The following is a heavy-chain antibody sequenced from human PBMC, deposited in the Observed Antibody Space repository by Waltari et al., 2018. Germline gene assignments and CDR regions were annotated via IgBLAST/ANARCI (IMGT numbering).Heavy chain of an antibody. V-gene: IGHV1-69*05. CDR3: ASGPSLLWFRASLGFAS. J-gene: IGHJ4*02. CDR2: LIPISGTA. CDR1: GGTFSSYA. Sequence: QVQLVQSGAEVKKPGSSVKVSCKASGGTFSSYAISWGRQAPGQGLEWVCALIPISGTATSAQKFHGRVTITKEEVSSTAYMELSSLRSADTAVYYSASGPSLLWFRASLGFASWGQVTLVTVSS. D-gene: IGHD3-10*01.